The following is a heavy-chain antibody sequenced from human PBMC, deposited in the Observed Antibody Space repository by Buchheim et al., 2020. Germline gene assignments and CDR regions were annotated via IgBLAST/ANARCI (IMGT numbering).Heavy chain of an antibody. CDR3: ATLPGIAVAGKVIDY. Sequence: EVQLVESGGGLVKPGGSLRLSCAASGFTFSSYSMNWVRQAPGKGLEWVSSISSSSSYIYYADSVKGRFTISRDKAKNSMYLQMNRLRAEDTAVYYCATLPGIAVAGKVIDYWGQGTL. CDR1: GFTFSSYS. V-gene: IGHV3-21*01. CDR2: ISSSSSYI. J-gene: IGHJ4*02. D-gene: IGHD6-19*01.